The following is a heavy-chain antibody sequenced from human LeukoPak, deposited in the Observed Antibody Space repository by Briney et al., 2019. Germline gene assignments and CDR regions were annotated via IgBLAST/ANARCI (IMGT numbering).Heavy chain of an antibody. CDR2: VHYDGPEK. CDR1: GFIFSNYG. J-gene: IGHJ4*02. D-gene: IGHD6-19*01. V-gene: IGHV3-30*02. Sequence: GGSLRLSCAASGFIFSNYGMHWVRQAPGKGLEWVAFVHYDGPEKYYGDSVKGRFTISRDNSKNTVYLQMNSLRAEDTAVYYCAKDVVGRQWVENYWGQGTLVTVSS. CDR3: AKDVVGRQWVENY.